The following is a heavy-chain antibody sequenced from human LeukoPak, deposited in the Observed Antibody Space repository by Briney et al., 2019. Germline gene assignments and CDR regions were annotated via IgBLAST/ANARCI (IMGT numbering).Heavy chain of an antibody. V-gene: IGHV3-9*01. J-gene: IGHJ4*02. CDR1: GFSFDDYA. CDR2: ISWKSDSM. CDR3: AKDGGHTSVLYYFEC. Sequence: GGSLRLSGAASGFSFDDYAMHWVRQVPGKGLEWVSGISWKSDSMRYADSVKGRFTVSRDNAKNSLYLQMNSLRTEDTALYYCAKDGGHTSVLYYFECWGQGTLVTVPS. D-gene: IGHD6-19*01.